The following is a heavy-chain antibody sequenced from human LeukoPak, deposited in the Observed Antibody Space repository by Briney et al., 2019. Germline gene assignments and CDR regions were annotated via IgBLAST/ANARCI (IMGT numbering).Heavy chain of an antibody. CDR3: ARFEVHYEDSRSYYYFDF. J-gene: IGHJ4*02. CDR1: GYAFGSYW. V-gene: IGHV5-51*01. CDR2: IYPDDSDT. D-gene: IGHD3-22*01. Sequence: GESLKISCRGSGYAFGSYWIGWVRQAPGRGLEWMGIIYPDDSDTKYSPSSQGQVSFSVDKSVSTAYLQWNSLKASDTAMYYCARFEVHYEDSRSYYYFDFWGQGNLVTVSS.